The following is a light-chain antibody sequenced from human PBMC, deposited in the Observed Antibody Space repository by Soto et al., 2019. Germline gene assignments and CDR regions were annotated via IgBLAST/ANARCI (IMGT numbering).Light chain of an antibody. CDR1: QSVSSSY. J-gene: IGKJ1*01. Sequence: EIVLTQSPGTLSLSPGERATLSCRASQSVSSSYLAWYQQKPGQAPRLLIYGASSRATGIPDRFSGSGSGTDFTLTISRLEPEDFAVYYCQPSWTFGQGTKVEIK. V-gene: IGKV3-20*01. CDR3: QPSWT. CDR2: GAS.